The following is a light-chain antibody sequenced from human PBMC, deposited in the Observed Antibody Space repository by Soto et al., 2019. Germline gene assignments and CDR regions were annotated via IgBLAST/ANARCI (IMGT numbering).Light chain of an antibody. CDR3: QQYNTYWGYI. J-gene: IGKJ2*01. V-gene: IGKV1-5*03. Sequence: DIQMTQYPATLSASIGDRVTITCRASQSISSWLAWYQQKPGKVPRLLIYKASSLESGVPSRFSGSRSGTEFTLTISSVQPDDFATYYCQQYNTYWGYIFGQGTKLEIK. CDR1: QSISSW. CDR2: KAS.